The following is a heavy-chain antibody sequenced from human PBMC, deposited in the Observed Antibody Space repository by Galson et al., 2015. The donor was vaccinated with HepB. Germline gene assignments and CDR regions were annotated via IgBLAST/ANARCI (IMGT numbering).Heavy chain of an antibody. CDR1: GFTFSSYA. Sequence: SLRLSCAASGFTFSSYAMSWVRQAPGKGLEWVSAISGSGGSTYYADSVKGRFTISRDNSKNTLYLQMNSLRAEDTAVYCCAKGGVVPAAANDYWGQGTLVTVSS. CDR2: ISGSGGST. CDR3: AKGGVVPAAANDY. V-gene: IGHV3-23*01. D-gene: IGHD2-2*01. J-gene: IGHJ4*02.